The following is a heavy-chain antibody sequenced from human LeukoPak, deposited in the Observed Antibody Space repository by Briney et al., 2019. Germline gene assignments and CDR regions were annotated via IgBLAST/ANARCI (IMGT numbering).Heavy chain of an antibody. CDR3: VSSEYDSIPHFDY. J-gene: IGHJ4*02. D-gene: IGHD3-22*01. CDR2: IYTSGST. CDR1: GGSISSCY. V-gene: IGHV4-4*07. Sequence: SETLSLTCTVSGGSISSCYWSWIRQPAGKGLEWIGRIYTSGSTNYNPSLKSRVTMSVDTSKNQFSLKLSSVTAADTAVYYCVSSEYDSIPHFDYWGQGTLVTVSS.